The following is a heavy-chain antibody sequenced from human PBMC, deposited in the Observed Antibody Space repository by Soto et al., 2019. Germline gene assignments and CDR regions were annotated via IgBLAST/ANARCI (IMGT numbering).Heavy chain of an antibody. J-gene: IGHJ4*02. CDR2: IYYSGST. CDR3: ALENSSSSLDY. Sequence: TLSLTCTVSGGSISRGGYYWSWIRQHPGKGLEWIGYIYYSGSTYYNPSLKSRVTISVDTSKNQFSLKLSSVTAADTAVYYCALENSSSSLDYWGQGTLVTVSS. V-gene: IGHV4-31*03. D-gene: IGHD6-6*01. CDR1: GGSISRGGYY.